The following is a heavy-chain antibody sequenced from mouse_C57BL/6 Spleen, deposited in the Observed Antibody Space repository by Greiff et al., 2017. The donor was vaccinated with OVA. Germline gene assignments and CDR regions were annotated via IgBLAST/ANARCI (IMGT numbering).Heavy chain of an antibody. Sequence: EVQLQQSGPVLVKPGASVKMSCKASGYTFTDYYMNWVKQSHGKSLEWIGVINPYNGGTSYNQKFKGKATLTVDKSSSTAYMELNSLTSEDSAVYYCARGSPDYAMDYWGQGTSVTVSS. CDR2: INPYNGGT. CDR3: ARGSPDYAMDY. D-gene: IGHD6-1*01. V-gene: IGHV1-19*01. J-gene: IGHJ4*01. CDR1: GYTFTDYY.